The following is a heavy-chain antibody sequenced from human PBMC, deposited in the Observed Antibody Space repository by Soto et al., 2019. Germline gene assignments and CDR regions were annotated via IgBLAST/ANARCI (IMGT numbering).Heavy chain of an antibody. V-gene: IGHV3-21*01. CDR1: GFTFSSYA. Sequence: EVQLVESGGGLVKPGGSLRLSCAASGFTFSSYAMHWVRQAPGRGLEWVSSISSSGSYIYYADSMKGRVTISRDNAKNSLYLQMNSLRAEDTAVYYCASPDTSMVTDWYFDLWGRGTLVTVSS. J-gene: IGHJ2*01. D-gene: IGHD5-18*01. CDR3: ASPDTSMVTDWYFDL. CDR2: ISSSGSYI.